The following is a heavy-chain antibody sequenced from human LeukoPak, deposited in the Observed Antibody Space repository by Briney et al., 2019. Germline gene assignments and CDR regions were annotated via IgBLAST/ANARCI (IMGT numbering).Heavy chain of an antibody. CDR2: IIPIFGTA. D-gene: IGHD6-13*01. V-gene: IGHV1-69*05. J-gene: IGHJ4*02. CDR3: ARGAAAAPGPFDY. Sequence: SVKVSCKASGGTFSSYAISWVRQAPGQGLEWMGGIIPIFGTANYAQKFQGRVTITTDESTSTAYMELSSLRSEDTAVYYCARGAAAAPGPFDYWGQGTLVTVSS. CDR1: GGTFSSYA.